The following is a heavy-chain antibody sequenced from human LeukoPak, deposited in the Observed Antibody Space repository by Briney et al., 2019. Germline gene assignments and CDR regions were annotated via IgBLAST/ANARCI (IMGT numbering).Heavy chain of an antibody. Sequence: SETLSLSRTVSLGSICSSSYYSGWIRHPPGKGLEWIGSIYYSGSTYYNPALKSRVTISVDTSKNQFSLKLSSVTAADTAVYYCASHDVGAAYYFDYWGQGTLVTVSS. J-gene: IGHJ4*02. CDR3: ASHDVGAAYYFDY. V-gene: IGHV4-39*01. CDR2: IYYSGST. CDR1: LGSICSSSYY. D-gene: IGHD1-26*01.